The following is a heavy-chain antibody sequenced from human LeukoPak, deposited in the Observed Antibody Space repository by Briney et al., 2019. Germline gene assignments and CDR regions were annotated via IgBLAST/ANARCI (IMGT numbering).Heavy chain of an antibody. D-gene: IGHD6-19*01. V-gene: IGHV3-48*01. CDR2: ISSSSSPI. J-gene: IGHJ4*02. Sequence: GGSLRLSCVASGFTFSSYSMNWVRQAPGKGLEWVSYISSSSSPIYYADSVKGRFTISRDNAKNSLYLQMNSLRADDTAMYYCARSIAVAGNYWGQGTLVTVSS. CDR1: GFTFSSYS. CDR3: ARSIAVAGNY.